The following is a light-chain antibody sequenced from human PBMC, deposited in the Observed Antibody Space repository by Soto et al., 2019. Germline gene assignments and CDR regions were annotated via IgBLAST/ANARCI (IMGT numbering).Light chain of an antibody. J-gene: IGLJ3*02. CDR2: GNN. CDR3: AAWDDSLNGVV. CDR1: NSNIGSNS. Sequence: QSVLSQAPSASGTPGQGVTISCSGSNSNIGSNSVNWYQQLPRTSPKLIIFGNNQRPSGVPDRFSGSKSGTSASLAISGLQSEDEADYYRAAWDDSLNGVVFGGGTKVTVL. V-gene: IGLV1-44*01.